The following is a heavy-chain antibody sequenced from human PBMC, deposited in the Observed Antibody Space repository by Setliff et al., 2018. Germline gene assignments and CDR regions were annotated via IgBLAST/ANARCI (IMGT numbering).Heavy chain of an antibody. V-gene: IGHV1-18*01. CDR1: GYTFISYG. CDR2: ISTNNGKT. Sequence: GASVKVSCKASGYTFISYGISWLRQAPGQGFEWMGWISTNNGKTEYSQKVQGRVTMTTDRSTSTIYMELSSLKSDDTAVYYCARGTDYHGSGSYWAKDVWGKGTTVTVSS. D-gene: IGHD3-10*01. CDR3: ARGTDYHGSGSYWAKDV. J-gene: IGHJ6*04.